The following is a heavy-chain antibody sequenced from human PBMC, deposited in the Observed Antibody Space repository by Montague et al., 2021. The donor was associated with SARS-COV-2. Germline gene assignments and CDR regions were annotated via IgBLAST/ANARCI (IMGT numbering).Heavy chain of an antibody. CDR1: GGSFSGYY. Sequence: SETLSLTCAVYGGSFSGYYWCWIRQPPGKGLEWIGEINHSGSTNYNPSLKIRVTISVDTSKNQFSLKLSSVTAADTAVYYCTREGYQVLWSDYYYYGMDVWGRGTTVTVSS. CDR3: TREGYQVLWSDYYYYGMDV. D-gene: IGHD2-2*01. V-gene: IGHV4-34*01. J-gene: IGHJ6*02. CDR2: INHSGST.